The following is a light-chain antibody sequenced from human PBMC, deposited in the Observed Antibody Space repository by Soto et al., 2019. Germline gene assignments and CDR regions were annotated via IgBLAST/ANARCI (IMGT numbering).Light chain of an antibody. J-gene: IGKJ2*01. V-gene: IGKV1-39*01. CDR2: DAS. CDR1: QGISSY. Sequence: DIQMTQSPSSLSASVGDRVTITCRASQGISSYLVWYQQRQGRAPKLLMYDASSLLSGVPSRFSGSGSGTDFTLTISTLQPEDSATYYCQQSYRTPYTFRQGTKLETK. CDR3: QQSYRTPYT.